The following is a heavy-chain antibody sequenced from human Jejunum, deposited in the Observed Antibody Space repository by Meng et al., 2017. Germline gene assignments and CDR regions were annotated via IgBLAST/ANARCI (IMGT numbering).Heavy chain of an antibody. CDR1: GFTFSGCW. V-gene: IGHV3-7*01. D-gene: IGHD1-26*01. CDR3: VGSLQGFY. Sequence: GESLKISCSASGFTFSGCWVSWVRQAPGKGLEWVASIKKDASEEYYIDSVKGRFIMSRDNARNSLFLQMNSLSAEDAAIYYCVGSLQGFYWGQGKLVTVSS. CDR2: IKKDASEE. J-gene: IGHJ4*02.